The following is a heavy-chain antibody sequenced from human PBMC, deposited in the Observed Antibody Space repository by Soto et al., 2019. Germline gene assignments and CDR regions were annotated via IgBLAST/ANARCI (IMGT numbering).Heavy chain of an antibody. CDR3: ARGIVVVSHYYYGMDV. V-gene: IGHV1-2*04. CDR2: INPNSGGT. Sequence: QVQLVQSGAEVKKPGASVKVSCKASGYTFTGYYMHWVRQAPGQGLEWMGWINPNSGGTNYAQKFQGWVTMTRDTSISTAYMEQSRLRSDDTAVYYCARGIVVVSHYYYGMDVWGQGTTVTVSS. CDR1: GYTFTGYY. D-gene: IGHD2-2*01. J-gene: IGHJ6*02.